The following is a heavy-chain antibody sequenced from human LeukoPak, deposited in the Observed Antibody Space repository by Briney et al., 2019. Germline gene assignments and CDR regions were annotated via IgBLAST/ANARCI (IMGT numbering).Heavy chain of an antibody. D-gene: IGHD6-13*01. J-gene: IGHJ6*03. CDR3: ARGTAAGTFLYYYYYYYMDV. Sequence: GGSLRLSCAASGFTFSSYNMNWVRQAPGKGLEWVSYISSSSSTIYYADSVKGRFTISRDNAKNSLYLQMNSLRAEDTAVYYCARGTAAGTFLYYYYYYYMDVWGKGTTVTVSS. V-gene: IGHV3-48*01. CDR1: GFTFSSYN. CDR2: ISSSSSTI.